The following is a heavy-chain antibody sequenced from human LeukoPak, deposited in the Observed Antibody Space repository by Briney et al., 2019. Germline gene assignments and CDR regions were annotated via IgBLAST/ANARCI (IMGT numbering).Heavy chain of an antibody. D-gene: IGHD3-22*01. CDR1: GFTVSSNY. Sequence: GGSLRLSCAASGFTVSSNYMSWVRQAPGKGLEWVSVIYSGGSTYYADSVKGRFTISRDNSKNTLYLQMNSLRAEDTAVYYCTRSLYDSSGYYYRYYFDYWGQGTLVTVSS. CDR3: TRSLYDSSGYYYRYYFDY. J-gene: IGHJ4*02. V-gene: IGHV3-66*01. CDR2: IYSGGST.